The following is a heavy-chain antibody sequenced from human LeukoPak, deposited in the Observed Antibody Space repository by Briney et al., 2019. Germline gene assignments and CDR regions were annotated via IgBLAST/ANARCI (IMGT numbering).Heavy chain of an antibody. CDR3: AWTSRYYYYYMDV. D-gene: IGHD3/OR15-3a*01. CDR2: IHWNGGRT. CDR1: GFTFDNYG. V-gene: IGHV3-20*04. Sequence: GGSLRLSCAASGFTFDNYGINWVRQAPGKGLEWVSRIHWNGGRTGYADSVKGRFTISRDNAKNSLYLQMNSLRAEDTAVYYCAWTSRYYYYYMDVWGKGTTVTISS. J-gene: IGHJ6*03.